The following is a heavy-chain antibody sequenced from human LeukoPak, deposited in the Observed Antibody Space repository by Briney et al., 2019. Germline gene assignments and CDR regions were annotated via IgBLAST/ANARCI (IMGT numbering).Heavy chain of an antibody. CDR1: GYTFTSYG. J-gene: IGHJ6*03. V-gene: IGHV1-18*01. Sequence: GASVKVSCKASGYTFTSYGISWVRQAPGQGLEWMGWISAYNGDTNYAQKLQGRVTMTTDTSTSTAYMELRSLRSDDTAAYYCARSIDYYGSGSYYNPPGYYYYMDVWGKGTTVTVSS. CDR3: ARSIDYYGSGSYYNPPGYYYYMDV. CDR2: ISAYNGDT. D-gene: IGHD3-10*01.